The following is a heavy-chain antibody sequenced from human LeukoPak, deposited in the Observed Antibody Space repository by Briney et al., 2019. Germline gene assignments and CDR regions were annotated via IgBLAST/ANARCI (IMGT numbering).Heavy chain of an antibody. J-gene: IGHJ6*04. CDR2: IKQGGGEK. CDR1: GFTFSGYW. Sequence: GGSLRLSCAASGFTFSGYWMSWLRQAPGKGLEWVANIKQGGGEKYYVDSVKGRFTISRDNAKNSLYLQMNSLRAEDTAVYYCARDRGFGQADVWGKGTTVTVSS. D-gene: IGHD3-10*01. CDR3: ARDRGFGQADV. V-gene: IGHV3-7*01.